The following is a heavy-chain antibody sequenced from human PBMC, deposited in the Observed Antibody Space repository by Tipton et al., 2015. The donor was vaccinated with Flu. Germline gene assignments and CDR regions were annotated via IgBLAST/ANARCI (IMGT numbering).Heavy chain of an antibody. Sequence: TLSLTCTVSGGSISSYYWSWIRQPPGKGLEWIGYIYYSGSTNYNPSLKSRVIISVDTSKNQFSLKLSSVTAADTAVYYCARDRGPPWYFDLWGRGTLVTVSS. J-gene: IGHJ2*01. CDR3: ARDRGPPWYFDL. V-gene: IGHV4-59*01. CDR1: GGSISSYY. CDR2: IYYSGST.